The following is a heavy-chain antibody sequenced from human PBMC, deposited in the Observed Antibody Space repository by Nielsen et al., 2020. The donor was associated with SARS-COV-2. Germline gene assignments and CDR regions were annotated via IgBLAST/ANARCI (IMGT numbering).Heavy chain of an antibody. Sequence: SETLSLTCAVYGGSFSGYYWSWIRQPPGKGLEWIGYIYYSGGTYYNPSLKSRLTISVDTSKNQFSLKLSSVTAADTALYYCARERVGGITSFGVVTRYGMDVWGQGTTVTVSS. V-gene: IGHV4-30-4*01. CDR2: IYYSGGT. J-gene: IGHJ6*02. CDR1: GGSFSGYY. D-gene: IGHD3-3*01. CDR3: ARERVGGITSFGVVTRYGMDV.